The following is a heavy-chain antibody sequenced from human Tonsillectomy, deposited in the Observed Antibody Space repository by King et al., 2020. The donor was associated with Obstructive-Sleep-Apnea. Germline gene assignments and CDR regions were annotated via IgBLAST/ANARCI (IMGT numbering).Heavy chain of an antibody. CDR3: ARLGYDSSGYYYEDYFDY. Sequence: QLVQSGGGLVQPGGSRRRFCAAAGFTFSSDWMIWVRQAPGKGLDWVSNIKQVGREKYDVDSVKGRFTISRDNAKNSLYLQMNSLRAEDTAVYYCARLGYDSSGYYYEDYFDYWGQGTLVTVSS. J-gene: IGHJ4*02. CDR1: GFTFSSDW. D-gene: IGHD3-22*01. V-gene: IGHV3-7*01. CDR2: IKQVGREK.